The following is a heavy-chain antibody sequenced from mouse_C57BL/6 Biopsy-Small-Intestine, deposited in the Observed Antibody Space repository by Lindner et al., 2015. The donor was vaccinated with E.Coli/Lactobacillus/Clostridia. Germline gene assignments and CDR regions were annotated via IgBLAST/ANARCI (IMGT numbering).Heavy chain of an antibody. V-gene: IGHV1-54*01. Sequence: VQLQESGAELVRPGTSVKVSCKASGYAFTNYLIEWVKQRPGQGLEWIGVINPGSGGTNYNEKFKGKATLTADKSSSTAYMQLSSLTSEDSAVYFCAREGHWDDYWGQGTTLTVSS. CDR3: AREGHWDDY. CDR2: INPGSGGT. J-gene: IGHJ2*01. D-gene: IGHD4-1*01. CDR1: GYAFTNYL.